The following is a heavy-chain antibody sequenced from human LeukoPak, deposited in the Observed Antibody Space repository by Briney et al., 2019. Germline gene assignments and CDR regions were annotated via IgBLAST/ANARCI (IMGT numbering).Heavy chain of an antibody. CDR3: ARYGSAWYLDS. D-gene: IGHD1-26*01. J-gene: IGHJ4*02. V-gene: IGHV4-39*01. CDR1: GGSISSSSYY. CDR2: IYYSGST. Sequence: PSGTLSLTCTVSGGSISSSSYYWGWIRQPPGKGLEWIGSIYYSGSTYYNPSLKSRVAISVDTSKNQFSLKLSSVTAADTAVYYCARYGSAWYLDSWGQGTLVTVSS.